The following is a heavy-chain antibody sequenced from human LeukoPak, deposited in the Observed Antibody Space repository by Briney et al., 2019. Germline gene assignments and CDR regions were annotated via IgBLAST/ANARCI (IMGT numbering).Heavy chain of an antibody. J-gene: IGHJ4*02. D-gene: IGHD2-15*01. CDR3: TRGPYPCSGGSCYSSGFDY. CDR2: IRSKAYGGTT. V-gene: IGHV3-49*03. Sequence: GGSLRLSCTASGFTFGDYAMSWFRQAPGKGLEWVGFIRSKAYGGTTEYAASVKGRFTISRDDSKSIAYLQMNSLKTEDTAVYYCTRGPYPCSGGSCYSSGFDYWGQGTLVTVSS. CDR1: GFTFGDYA.